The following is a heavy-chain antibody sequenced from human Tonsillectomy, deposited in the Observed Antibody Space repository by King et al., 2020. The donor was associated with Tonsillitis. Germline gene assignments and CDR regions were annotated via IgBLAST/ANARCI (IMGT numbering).Heavy chain of an antibody. CDR1: GGSISTYY. CDR2: IYYSGST. V-gene: IGHV4-59*01. J-gene: IGHJ6*02. Sequence: LQLQESGPGLVKPSETLSLTCSVSGGSISTYYWSWIRQPPGKGLEWIGYIYYSGSTNYNPSLKSRVIISVDTSKNQSSLNLSSVTAADTALYYCARGQYYYYGMDVWGQGTTVTVSS. CDR3: ARGQYYYYGMDV.